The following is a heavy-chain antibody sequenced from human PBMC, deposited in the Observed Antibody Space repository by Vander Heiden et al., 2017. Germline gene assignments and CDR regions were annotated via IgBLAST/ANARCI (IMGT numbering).Heavy chain of an antibody. J-gene: IGHJ6*02. CDR1: GGTFSSYA. CDR2: IIPIFGTA. CDR3: ARFYGSGSYYNAKYGMDV. Sequence: QAQLVQSGAEVKKPGSSVKVSCKASGGTFSSYAISWVRQAPGQGLEWMGGIIPIFGTANYAQKFQGRVTITADESTSTAYMELSSLRSEDTAVYYCARFYGSGSYYNAKYGMDVWGQGTTVTVSS. V-gene: IGHV1-69*01. D-gene: IGHD3-10*01.